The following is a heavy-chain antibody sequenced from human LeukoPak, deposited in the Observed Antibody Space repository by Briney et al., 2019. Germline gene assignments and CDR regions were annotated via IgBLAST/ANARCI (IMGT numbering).Heavy chain of an antibody. CDR3: ARDSPGFGGDDFDY. D-gene: IGHD2-21*01. CDR2: IKQDGSEK. CDR1: GFTFSSYW. V-gene: IGHV3-7*01. J-gene: IGHJ4*02. Sequence: GGSLRLSCAASGFTFSSYWMSWVRQAPGKGLEWVANIKQDGSEKYYGDSVKGRFTISRDNSKNTLYLQMNSLRAEDTAVYYCARDSPGFGGDDFDYWGQGTLVTVSS.